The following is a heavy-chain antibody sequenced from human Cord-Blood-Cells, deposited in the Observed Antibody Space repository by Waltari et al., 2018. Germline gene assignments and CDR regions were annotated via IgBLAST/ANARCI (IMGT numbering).Heavy chain of an antibody. D-gene: IGHD3-16*01. V-gene: IGHV1-24*01. CDR2: FDPEDGET. CDR3: ATARDPIMITFGGDAFDI. Sequence: QVQLVQSGAEVKKPGASVKVSCKVSGYTPPELSMHWVRQGPGQGLEWMGGFDPEDGETIYAQKFQGRVTMTEDTSTDTAYMELSSLRSEDTAVYYCATARDPIMITFGGDAFDIWGQGTMVTVSS. CDR1: GYTPPELS. J-gene: IGHJ3*02.